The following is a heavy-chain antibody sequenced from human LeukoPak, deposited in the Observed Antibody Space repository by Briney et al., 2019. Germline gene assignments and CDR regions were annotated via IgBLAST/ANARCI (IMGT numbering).Heavy chain of an antibody. V-gene: IGHV3-30*03. CDR2: ISYDGSNK. Sequence: PGGSLRLPCAASGFTFSSYGMHWVRQAPGKGLGWVAVISYDGSNKYYADSVKGRFTISRDNAKNSLYLQMNSLRAEDTAVYYCARDRVLELVAKPLPPDYWGQGTLVTVSS. D-gene: IGHD3-3*01. CDR1: GFTFSSYG. J-gene: IGHJ4*02. CDR3: ARDRVLELVAKPLPPDY.